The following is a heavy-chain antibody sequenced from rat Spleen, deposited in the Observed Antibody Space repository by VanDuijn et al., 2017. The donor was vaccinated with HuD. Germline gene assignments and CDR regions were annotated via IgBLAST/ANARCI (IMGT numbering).Heavy chain of an antibody. J-gene: IGHJ2*01. V-gene: IGHV5-22*01. Sequence: EVQLVESGGGLVQPGRSMKLSCAALGFTFSNYYMAWVRQAPTKGLEWVATIHYEGTSTYYGDSVKGRFTISRDNAKSTLSLQMDSLRSEDTATYYCARRHYGYTDYFDYWGQGVMVTVSS. D-gene: IGHD1-9*01. CDR2: IHYEGTST. CDR3: ARRHYGYTDYFDY. CDR1: GFTFSNYY.